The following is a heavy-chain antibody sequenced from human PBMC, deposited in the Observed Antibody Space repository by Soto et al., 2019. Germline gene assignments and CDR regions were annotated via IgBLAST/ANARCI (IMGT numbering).Heavy chain of an antibody. Sequence: EVHLVESGGGLVQPGGSLRLSCAASGFTFSSYSLNWVRQAPGQGLEWVSYITSSGTTVYYADSVRGRFTISRDNAKNALYLQMNSLRDDDTAVYYCARGSSNWAYYFDVWGQGTLVTVSS. J-gene: IGHJ4*02. CDR2: ITSSGTTV. CDR1: GFTFSSYS. D-gene: IGHD6-13*01. CDR3: ARGSSNWAYYFDV. V-gene: IGHV3-48*02.